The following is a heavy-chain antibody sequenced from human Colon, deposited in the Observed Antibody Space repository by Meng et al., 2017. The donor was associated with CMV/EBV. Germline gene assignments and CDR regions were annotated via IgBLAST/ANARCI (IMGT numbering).Heavy chain of an antibody. CDR2: MNLSGRS. J-gene: IGHJ4*02. CDR1: GGSFSACC. V-gene: IGHV4-34*01. Sequence: VHPSQSGAGLVEPQQTPSFTVRFYGGSFSACCYYWFRQLRGKGQGWIWEMNLSGRSNYNPNLNRRVTMSPATSKNQFSLKVRFVTDAVTAVYNCARGRSGNAVGDYLDFWGQGTLVTVSS. CDR3: ARGRSGNAVGDYLDF. D-gene: IGHD3-10*01.